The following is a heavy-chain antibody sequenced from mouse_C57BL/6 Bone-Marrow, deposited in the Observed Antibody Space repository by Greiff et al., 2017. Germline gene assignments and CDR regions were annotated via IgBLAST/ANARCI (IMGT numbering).Heavy chain of an antibody. CDR1: GYTFTSYW. V-gene: IGHV1-50*01. CDR2: IDPSDSYT. CDR3: ASHYGSSYARDY. Sequence: QVQLQQPGAELVKPGASVKLSCKASGYTFTSYWMQWVKQRPGQGLEWIGEIDPSDSYTNYNQKFKGKATLTVDTSSSTAYMQLSSLTSEDSAVYYCASHYGSSYARDYWGQGTSVTVSS. J-gene: IGHJ4*01. D-gene: IGHD1-1*01.